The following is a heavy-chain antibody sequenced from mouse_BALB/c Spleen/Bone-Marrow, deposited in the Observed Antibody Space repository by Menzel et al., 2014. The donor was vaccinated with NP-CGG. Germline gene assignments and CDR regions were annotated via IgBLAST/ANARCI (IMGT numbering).Heavy chain of an antibody. D-gene: IGHD1-1*01. CDR1: GYSFTGYF. CDR2: INPYNGDT. CDR3: GRVYYYASSYFDY. V-gene: IGHV1-37*01. Sequence: VQLQQSGPELVKPGASVKISCTASGYSFTGYFKNWVKQSLGKSLEWIGRINPYNGDTFYNQKFKGKATLTVDKSSSTAHMELLSLTSEDSAVYYCGRVYYYASSYFDYWGQGTTLTVSS. J-gene: IGHJ2*01.